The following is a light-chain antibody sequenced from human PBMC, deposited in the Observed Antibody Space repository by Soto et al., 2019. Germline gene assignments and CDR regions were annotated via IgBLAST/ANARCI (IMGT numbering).Light chain of an antibody. J-gene: IGLJ2*01. CDR1: SSDVGGYNC. CDR3: SSYGGSDNLI. V-gene: IGLV2-8*01. Sequence: QSVLTQPPSASGSPGQSVTISCTGSSSDVGGYNCVSWFQQHPGKAPKLMIFEDIKRPSGVPDPFSASKSGNTASLTVSGLQAEDEADYYCSSYGGSDNLIFGGGTKQTVL. CDR2: EDI.